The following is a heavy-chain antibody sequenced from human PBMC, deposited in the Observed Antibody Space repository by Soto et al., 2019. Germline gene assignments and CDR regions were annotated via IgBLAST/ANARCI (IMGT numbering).Heavy chain of an antibody. D-gene: IGHD3-3*01. CDR2: IYYSGST. Sequence: QVQLQESGPGLVKPSETLSLTCTVSGGSISSYYWSWIRQPPGKGLEWIGYIYYSGSTNYNPSLKSRVTISVDTSKNQFSLKLSSVTAADTAVYYCARDLSYYDFWSGGGASYGMDVWGQGTTVTVSS. CDR3: ARDLSYYDFWSGGGASYGMDV. CDR1: GGSISSYY. V-gene: IGHV4-59*01. J-gene: IGHJ6*02.